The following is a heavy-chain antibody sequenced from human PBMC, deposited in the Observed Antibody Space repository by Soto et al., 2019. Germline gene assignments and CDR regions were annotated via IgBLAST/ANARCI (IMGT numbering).Heavy chain of an antibody. J-gene: IGHJ5*02. CDR3: ARDLCRSTSCAPWFDP. CDR1: GYTFTSHI. D-gene: IGHD2-2*01. CDR2: INADNGNT. Sequence: ASVKVSCKASGYTFTSHILHWVRQAPGQRLEWMGWINADNGNTIYSGKFQGRVAITRDISASAVYMELISLRSEDTALYYCARDLCRSTSCAPWFDPWGQGTLVTVSS. V-gene: IGHV1-3*01.